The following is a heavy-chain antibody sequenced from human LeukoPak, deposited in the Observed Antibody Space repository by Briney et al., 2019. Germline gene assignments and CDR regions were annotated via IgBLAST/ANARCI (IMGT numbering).Heavy chain of an antibody. V-gene: IGHV1-18*01. Sequence: GASVKVSCKASGYTFSNYGITWVRQAPGRGLEWMGWISAYNGNTNYAQKLQGRVTMTTDTSTSTAYMELRSLRSDDTAVYYCARYGYGVLSGGEDDSSGYSDFNYWGQGTLVTVSS. CDR2: ISAYNGNT. CDR1: GYTFSNYG. CDR3: ARYGYGVLSGGEDDSSGYSDFNY. J-gene: IGHJ4*02. D-gene: IGHD3-22*01.